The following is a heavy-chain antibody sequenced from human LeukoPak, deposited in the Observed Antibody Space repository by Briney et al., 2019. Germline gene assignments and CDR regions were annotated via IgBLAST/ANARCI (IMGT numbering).Heavy chain of an antibody. J-gene: IGHJ4*02. D-gene: IGHD3-22*01. CDR1: GFTFRRYS. V-gene: IGHV3-21*01. CDR2: ISTGSTYI. Sequence: GGSLRLSCTASGFTFRRYSMNWVRQAPGKGLEWISSISTGSTYINFADSVKGRFTISRDNAKNSLYLQMSSLRAEYTAVYYCETYDSAGRGYWGQGTLVTVSS. CDR3: ETYDSAGRGY.